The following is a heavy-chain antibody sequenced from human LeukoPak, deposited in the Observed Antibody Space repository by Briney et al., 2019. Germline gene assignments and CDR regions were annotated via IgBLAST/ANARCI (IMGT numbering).Heavy chain of an antibody. Sequence: GGSLRLPCAASEFTSGAFWMTWVRRPPGKGLEWVANINKDGTEKEYVDSVKGRFSIFRDNAKNSVFLQMNSLRAEDTAVYYCAIFAGAVPGNLLLWGKGTTVIVSA. CDR1: EFTSGAFW. V-gene: IGHV3-7*01. CDR2: INKDGTEK. J-gene: IGHJ6*04. CDR3: AIFAGAVPGNLLL. D-gene: IGHD2-8*02.